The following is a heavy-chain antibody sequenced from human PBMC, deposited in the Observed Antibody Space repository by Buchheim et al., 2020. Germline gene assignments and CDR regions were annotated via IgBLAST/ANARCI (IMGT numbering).Heavy chain of an antibody. Sequence: EVQLVESRGDLVQPGGSLRLSCSASGFTFTNAWMNWVRQAPGKGLEWVGRIRSRSDGGTADYGATVQGRFTISRDDIQTKVYLEMDSLKTEDTAVYYCTTSPGFYATSPFDYWGQGSL. V-gene: IGHV3-15*07. D-gene: IGHD2/OR15-2a*01. J-gene: IGHJ4*02. CDR1: GFTFTNAW. CDR3: TTSPGFYATSPFDY. CDR2: IRSRSDGGTA.